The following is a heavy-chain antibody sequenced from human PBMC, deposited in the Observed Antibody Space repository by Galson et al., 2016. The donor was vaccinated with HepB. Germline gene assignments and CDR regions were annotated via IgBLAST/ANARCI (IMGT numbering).Heavy chain of an antibody. Sequence: ETLSLTCRVSGGSIRGTIYYWAWIRQSPGKGLEWIGNMYSSGNTYYHPSLHSRVTISIDTSKTKIPLLLTSVTAADTAMYYCARYNNWFDSWGQGILVTVSS. V-gene: IGHV4-39*01. J-gene: IGHJ5*01. CDR2: MYSSGNT. CDR3: ARYNNWFDS. CDR1: GGSIRGTIYY.